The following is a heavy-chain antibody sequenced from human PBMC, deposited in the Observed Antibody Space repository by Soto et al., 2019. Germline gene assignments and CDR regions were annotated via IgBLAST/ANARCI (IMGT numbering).Heavy chain of an antibody. Sequence: QVQLVQSGAEVKKPGASVKVSCKASGYTFTSYGISWVRQAPGQGLEWMGWISAYNGNTNYAQKLQGRVTMTTDTSTSTAYMELRSLRSDDTAVYYCAVDCSGGSCYAYFDYWGQGTLVTVSS. D-gene: IGHD2-15*01. J-gene: IGHJ4*02. V-gene: IGHV1-18*01. CDR1: GYTFTSYG. CDR2: ISAYNGNT. CDR3: AVDCSGGSCYAYFDY.